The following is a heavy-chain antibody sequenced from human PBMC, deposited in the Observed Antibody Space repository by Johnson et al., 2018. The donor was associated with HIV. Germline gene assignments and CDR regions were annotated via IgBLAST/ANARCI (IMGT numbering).Heavy chain of an antibody. Sequence: VQLVESGGGVVQPGRSLRLSCAASGFTVSSNYMSWVRQAPGKGLEWVSVIYSGGTTYHADSVKGRFTISRDNSKNTLYLQMNSLSAEDTAVYYCARTEMITFGGVSVLGGAFDIWGQGTMVTVSS. CDR3: ARTEMITFGGVSVLGGAFDI. CDR2: IYSGGTT. V-gene: IGHV3-66*02. D-gene: IGHD3-16*02. CDR1: GFTVSSNY. J-gene: IGHJ3*02.